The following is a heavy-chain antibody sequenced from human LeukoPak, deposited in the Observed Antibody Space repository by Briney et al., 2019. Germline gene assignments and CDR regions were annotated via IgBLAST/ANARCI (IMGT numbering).Heavy chain of an antibody. J-gene: IGHJ6*03. Sequence: SVKVSCKASGGTFSSYAISWVRQAPGQGLEWMGGIIPIFGIANYAQKFQGRVTITTDESTSTAYMELSSLRSEDTAVYYCARVRTNGGYYYMDVWGKGTTVTVSS. V-gene: IGHV1-69*05. CDR1: GGTFSSYA. CDR2: IIPIFGIA. CDR3: ARVRTNGGYYYMDV. D-gene: IGHD3-10*01.